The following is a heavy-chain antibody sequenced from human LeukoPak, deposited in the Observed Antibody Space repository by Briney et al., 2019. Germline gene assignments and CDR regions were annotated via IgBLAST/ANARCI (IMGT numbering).Heavy chain of an antibody. J-gene: IGHJ3*02. CDR3: ARDTDSRGWSRGAFDI. CDR1: GCTISSYY. V-gene: IGHV4-59*01. Sequence: PWETQPLTCTDSGCTISSYYWHWLRQPPGKGMEWVGVIYYSGSTNNNPSLKSRVTLSVDTSKNQCSLKLSSVTAADTAVYYCARDTDSRGWSRGAFDIWGQGTMVTVSS. D-gene: IGHD6-19*01. CDR2: IYYSGST.